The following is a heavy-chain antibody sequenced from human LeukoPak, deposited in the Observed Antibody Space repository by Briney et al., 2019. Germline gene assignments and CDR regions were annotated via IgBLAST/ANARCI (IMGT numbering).Heavy chain of an antibody. CDR1: GGSISSYY. CDR3: ARAKSQGFTIFGVLIGSFDP. Sequence: SETLSLTCTVSGGSISSYYWSWIRQPPGKGLEWIGYIYYSGSTNYNPSLKSRVTISLDTSKNQFSLKLTSVSAADTAVYYCARAKSQGFTIFGVLIGSFDPWGQGTLVTVSS. J-gene: IGHJ5*02. V-gene: IGHV4-59*01. CDR2: IYYSGST. D-gene: IGHD3-3*01.